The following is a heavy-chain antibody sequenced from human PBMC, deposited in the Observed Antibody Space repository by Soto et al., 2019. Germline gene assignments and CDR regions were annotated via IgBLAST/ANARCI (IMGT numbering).Heavy chain of an antibody. D-gene: IGHD2-15*01. V-gene: IGHV3-73*01. CDR2: IRSKPNTDAT. Sequence: EVQLVESGGGLVQPGGSLKLSCAASGFTFSDSAMHWVRQASGKGLEWVGRIRSKPNTDATAYAASVKGRFTIYRDDSKNKAYLQMNSLKTEDTAVYYCTRHVDCSGGSCYSGYYYYMDVWGKGTTVTVSS. CDR3: TRHVDCSGGSCYSGYYYYMDV. CDR1: GFTFSDSA. J-gene: IGHJ6*03.